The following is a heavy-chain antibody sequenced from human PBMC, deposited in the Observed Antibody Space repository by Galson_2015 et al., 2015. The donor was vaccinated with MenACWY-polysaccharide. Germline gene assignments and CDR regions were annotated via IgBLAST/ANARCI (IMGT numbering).Heavy chain of an antibody. Sequence: SVKVSCKVSGYSFTELSMHWVRQAPGKGLEWVGGFDPEDGETIYAQKFQGRVTMTEDTSTDTAYMELSSLRSEDTAVYYCAAVTLRFFPMDVWGKGTTVTVSS. CDR1: GYSFTELS. D-gene: IGHD3-3*01. V-gene: IGHV1-24*01. CDR2: FDPEDGET. CDR3: AAVTLRFFPMDV. J-gene: IGHJ6*03.